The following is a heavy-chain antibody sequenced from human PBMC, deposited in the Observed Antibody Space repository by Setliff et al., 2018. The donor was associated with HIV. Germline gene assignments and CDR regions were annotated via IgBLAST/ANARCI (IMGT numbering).Heavy chain of an antibody. D-gene: IGHD6-6*01. J-gene: IGHJ4*02. CDR2: INHRGIA. V-gene: IGHV4-34*01. Sequence: TLSLTCAVYGGSFSGYYWTWIRQSPSGLEWIGEINHRGIANSSPSLKSRVTISIDTSKNQFSLRLTSVTAADTALYYCARAQIAAPRPYEYWGQGTLVTVSS. CDR3: ARAQIAAPRPYEY. CDR1: GGSFSGYY.